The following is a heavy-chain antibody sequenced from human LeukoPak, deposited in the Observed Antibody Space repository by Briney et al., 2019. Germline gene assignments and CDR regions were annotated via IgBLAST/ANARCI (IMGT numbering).Heavy chain of an antibody. D-gene: IGHD6-13*01. Sequence: SVKVSCKASGGTFSSYAISWVRQAPGQGLEWMGRIIPILGIANYAQKFQGRVTITADKSTSTAYMELSSLRSEDTAVYYCARVGYMVAAAGTSPVYFDYWGQGTLVTVSS. CDR2: IIPILGIA. J-gene: IGHJ4*02. CDR1: GGTFSSYA. V-gene: IGHV1-69*04. CDR3: ARVGYMVAAAGTSPVYFDY.